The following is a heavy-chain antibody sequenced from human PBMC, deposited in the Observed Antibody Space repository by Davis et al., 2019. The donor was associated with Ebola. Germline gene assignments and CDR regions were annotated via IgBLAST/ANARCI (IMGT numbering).Heavy chain of an antibody. CDR1: GFTFSSYA. V-gene: IGHV3-9*01. Sequence: GGSLRLSCAASGFTFSSYAMSWVRQAPGKGLEWVSGISWNSGSIGYADSVKGRFTISRDNAKNSLYLQMNSLRAEDTALYYCAKGGYQLLLCWFDPWGQGTLVTVSS. CDR3: AKGGYQLLLCWFDP. CDR2: ISWNSGSI. D-gene: IGHD2-2*01. J-gene: IGHJ5*02.